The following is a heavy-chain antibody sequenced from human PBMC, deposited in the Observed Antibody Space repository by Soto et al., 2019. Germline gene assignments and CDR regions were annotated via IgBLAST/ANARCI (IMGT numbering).Heavy chain of an antibody. V-gene: IGHV3-64D*08. CDR3: VKGREYYDFWSGNYGMDV. J-gene: IGHJ6*02. Sequence: GSLRLSCSASGFTFSSYAMHWVRQAPGKGLEYVSAISSNGGSTYYADSVKGRFTISRDNSKNTLYLQMSSLRAEDTAVYYCVKGREYYDFWSGNYGMDVWGQGTTVTVSS. D-gene: IGHD3-3*01. CDR1: GFTFSSYA. CDR2: ISSNGGST.